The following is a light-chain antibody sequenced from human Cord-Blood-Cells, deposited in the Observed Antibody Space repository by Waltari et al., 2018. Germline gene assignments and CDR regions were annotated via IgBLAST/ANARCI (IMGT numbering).Light chain of an antibody. CDR3: SSYTSSSTLWV. J-gene: IGLJ3*02. V-gene: IGLV2-11*01. Sequence: QSALTQPRSVSGSPGQSVTISCTGTSSDVGGYNYVSWYQQHPGKATKLMIYDVSKRPSGVPDRFSGSKSGDTASLTISGLQAEDEADYYCSSYTSSSTLWVFGGGTKLTVL. CDR2: DVS. CDR1: SSDVGGYNY.